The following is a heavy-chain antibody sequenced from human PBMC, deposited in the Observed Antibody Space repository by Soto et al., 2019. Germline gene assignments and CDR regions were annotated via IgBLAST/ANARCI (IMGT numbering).Heavy chain of an antibody. Sequence: PSETLSLTCTVSGGSISSYYWSWIRQPPGKGLEWIGYIYYSGSTNYNPSLKSRVTISVDTSKNQFSLKLGSVTAADTAVYYCARRWGRTFDYWGQRTLVTVSS. V-gene: IGHV4-59*08. CDR2: IYYSGST. J-gene: IGHJ4*02. CDR1: GGSISSYY. D-gene: IGHD7-27*01. CDR3: ARRWGRTFDY.